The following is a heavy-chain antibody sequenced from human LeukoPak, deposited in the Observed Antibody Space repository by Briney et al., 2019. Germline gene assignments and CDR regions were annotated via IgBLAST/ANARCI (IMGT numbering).Heavy chain of an antibody. CDR1: GGSISSYY. V-gene: IGHV4-59*01. Sequence: SSETLSLTCTVSGGSISSYYWIWIRQPPGKGLEWIGYIYYSGSTNYNPSLKSRVTISVDTSKNQFSLKLSSVTAADTAVYYCARGYCSGGSCYFDYWGQGTLVTVSS. J-gene: IGHJ4*02. D-gene: IGHD2-15*01. CDR2: IYYSGST. CDR3: ARGYCSGGSCYFDY.